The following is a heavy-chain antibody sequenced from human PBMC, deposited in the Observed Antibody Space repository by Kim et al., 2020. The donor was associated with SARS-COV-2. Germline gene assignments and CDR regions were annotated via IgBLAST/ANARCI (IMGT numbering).Heavy chain of an antibody. Sequence: ASVKVSCKASGYTFTDYYTHWVRQAPGQGLEWMGRMNPNSGGARYAQKFQGRVTLTWDTSISTAYMDLSRLGSDDTAVYYCARDTISGIGNYMDVWGKGTTVTVSS. V-gene: IGHV1-2*06. CDR3: ARDTISGIGNYMDV. J-gene: IGHJ6*03. CDR1: GYTFTDYY. D-gene: IGHD3-3*02. CDR2: MNPNSGGA.